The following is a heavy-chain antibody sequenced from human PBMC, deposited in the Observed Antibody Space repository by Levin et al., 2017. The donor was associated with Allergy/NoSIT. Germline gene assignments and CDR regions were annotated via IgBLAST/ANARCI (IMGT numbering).Heavy chain of an antibody. J-gene: IGHJ6*03. D-gene: IGHD4-17*01. Sequence: ASVKVSCKASGYTFTSYGISWVRQAPGQGLEWMGWISAYNGNTNYAQKLQGRVTMTTDTSTSTAYMELRSLRSDDTAVYYCARHPHDYGDQYYYYYYMDVWGKGTTVTVSS. CDR3: ARHPHDYGDQYYYYYYMDV. CDR2: ISAYNGNT. CDR1: GYTFTSYG. V-gene: IGHV1-18*01.